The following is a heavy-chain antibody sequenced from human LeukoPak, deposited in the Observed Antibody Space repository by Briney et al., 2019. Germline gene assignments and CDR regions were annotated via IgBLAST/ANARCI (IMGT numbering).Heavy chain of an antibody. J-gene: IGHJ4*02. CDR1: GGSISNYY. Sequence: PSETLSLTCTVSGGSISNYYWNWIRQPPGKGLEWLGNIQYSGSTNYNPSLKSRVTISVDKSKNQFSLNLRSVTAADTAVYYCARGGYYYDSSGYYSFDYWGQGTLVTVSS. CDR3: ARGGYYYDSSGYYSFDY. D-gene: IGHD3-22*01. V-gene: IGHV4-59*12. CDR2: IQYSGST.